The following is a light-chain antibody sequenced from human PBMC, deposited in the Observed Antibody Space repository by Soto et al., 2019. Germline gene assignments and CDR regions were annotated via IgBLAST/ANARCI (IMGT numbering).Light chain of an antibody. Sequence: LSQPHSVSESPGKTVTISCTRSSGSIASNYVQWYQQRPGSAPTPVIYEDSQRPSGVPDRFSGSIDSSSNSASLTISRLQTEDKADYYCQSFDINNVVFGGGTKVTVL. J-gene: IGLJ2*01. V-gene: IGLV6-57*04. CDR2: EDS. CDR3: QSFDINNVV. CDR1: SGSIASNY.